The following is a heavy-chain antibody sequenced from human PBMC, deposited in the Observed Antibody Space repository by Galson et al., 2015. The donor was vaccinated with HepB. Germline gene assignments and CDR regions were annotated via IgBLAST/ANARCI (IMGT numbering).Heavy chain of an antibody. J-gene: IGHJ4*02. V-gene: IGHV5-51*01. CDR1: GYSFTSYW. D-gene: IGHD3/OR15-3a*01. Sequence: SGAEVKKPGESLKISCKVSGYSFTSYWIGWVRHMPGKGLEYIGIIYPGDSDTRYSPSFQGQVTISVDKASTTAYLQWGSLQASDTAVYYCARHFDFGLIVPTHFDYWGLGTAVTVSS. CDR3: ARHFDFGLIVPTHFDY. CDR2: IYPGDSDT.